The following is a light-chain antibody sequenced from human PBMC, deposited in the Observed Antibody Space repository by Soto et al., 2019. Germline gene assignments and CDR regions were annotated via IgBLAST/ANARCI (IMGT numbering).Light chain of an antibody. CDR3: QVYGPSPPIT. CDR2: GAF. CDR1: PSVTNY. J-gene: IGKJ5*01. V-gene: IGKV3-20*01. Sequence: EIVLTQSPATLSLSPGERATLSCRASPSVTNYLAWYQQKPGQAPRLVIYGAFNRATGIPARFSGSGSGTDFTLTISRLEPEDFAVFYCQVYGPSPPITFGQGTRLEIK.